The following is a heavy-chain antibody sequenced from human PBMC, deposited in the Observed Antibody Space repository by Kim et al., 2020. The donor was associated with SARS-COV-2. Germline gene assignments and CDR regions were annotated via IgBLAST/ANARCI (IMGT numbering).Heavy chain of an antibody. V-gene: IGHV3-9*01. CDR1: GFTFDDYA. CDR3: AKAGYCSTTTCPTRTYYYYYGMDV. D-gene: IGHD2-2*03. CDR2: ISWNSDSI. J-gene: IGHJ6*02. Sequence: GGSLRLSCAASGFTFDDYAMHWVRQAPEKGLEWVSGISWNSDSIGYADTVKGRFTISRDNAKKSLYLQMNSLRPEDTALYYCAKAGYCSTTTCPTRTYYYYYGMDVWGQGTTVTVSS.